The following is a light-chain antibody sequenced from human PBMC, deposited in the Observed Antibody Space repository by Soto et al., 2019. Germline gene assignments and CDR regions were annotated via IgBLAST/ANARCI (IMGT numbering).Light chain of an antibody. V-gene: IGLV2-8*01. Sequence: QSVLTQPPSASGSPGQSVTISCTGTSSDVGGYNYVSWYQQHPGKVPELMIYEVSKRPSGVPDRFSGSKSGNAASLTVSGLQAEDEADYYCSSYAGRNTDYVFGTGTKVTVL. CDR3: SSYAGRNTDYV. J-gene: IGLJ1*01. CDR1: SSDVGGYNY. CDR2: EVS.